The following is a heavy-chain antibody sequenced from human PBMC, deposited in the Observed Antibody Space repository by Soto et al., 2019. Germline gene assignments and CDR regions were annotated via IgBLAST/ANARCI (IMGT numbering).Heavy chain of an antibody. V-gene: IGHV3-53*01. CDR3: AKDGSKGPLYGSSAFDI. CDR2: IGSGGST. J-gene: IGHJ3*02. Sequence: SLRLSCAASGFTVSSKYMSWVRQAPGKGLEWVSLIGSGGSTYYADSVKGRFTISRDNSKNTLYLQMNSLRAEGTAVYYCAKDGSKGPLYGSSAFDIWGQATMVTVSS. CDR1: GFTVSSKY. D-gene: IGHD3-10*01.